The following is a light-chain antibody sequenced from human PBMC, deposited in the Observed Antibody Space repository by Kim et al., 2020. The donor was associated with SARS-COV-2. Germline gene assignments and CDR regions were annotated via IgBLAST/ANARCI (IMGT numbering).Light chain of an antibody. Sequence: SITISCTGTTTDMRNYNLAAWYQPHPGKDAKPMIYGFTQRPTGVSSRFSGSKSGGTASLTISGLEAEGEDDYYCCSYAGSGTSGVVFGGGTQLTVL. CDR3: CSYAGSGTSGVV. J-gene: IGLJ2*01. CDR1: TTDMRNYNL. CDR2: GFT. V-gene: IGLV2-23*02.